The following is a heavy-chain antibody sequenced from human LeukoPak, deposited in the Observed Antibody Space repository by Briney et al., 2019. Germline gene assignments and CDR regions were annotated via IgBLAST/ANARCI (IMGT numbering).Heavy chain of an antibody. J-gene: IGHJ6*02. V-gene: IGHV4-39*01. CDR2: IYYSGST. CDR3: ARQPSGVISSYYGMDV. D-gene: IGHD3-10*01. CDR1: GGSISSSSYY. Sequence: SETLSLTCTVSGGSISSSSYYWGWIRQPPGKGLEWIGSIYYSGSTYCNPSLKSRVTISVDTSKNQFSLKLSSVTAADTAVYYCARQPSGVISSYYGMDVWGQGTTVTVSS.